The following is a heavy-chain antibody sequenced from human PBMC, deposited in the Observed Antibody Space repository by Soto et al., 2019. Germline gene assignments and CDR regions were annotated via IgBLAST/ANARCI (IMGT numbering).Heavy chain of an antibody. CDR3: ARDLDGDMVYFDY. Sequence: EVQVVESGGGLVQPGGSLRLSCAASGFTVSRNYMSWVRQAPGKGLEWVSVIYSGGNTYYADSVKGRFTISRDNSKNTLYLQMNSLRAEDTAVYYCARDLDGDMVYFDYWGQGTLVTVSS. D-gene: IGHD4-17*01. CDR2: IYSGGNT. V-gene: IGHV3-66*01. CDR1: GFTVSRNY. J-gene: IGHJ4*02.